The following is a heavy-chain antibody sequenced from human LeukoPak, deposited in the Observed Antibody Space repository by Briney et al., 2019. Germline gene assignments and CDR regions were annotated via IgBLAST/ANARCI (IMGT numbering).Heavy chain of an antibody. Sequence: GGSLRLSCAASGFTFSSYAMSWVRQAPGKGPEWVSAISGSGGNTYYADSVKGRFTISRDNSKNTLYLQMNSLRAEDTAVYYCANLPAEAVAGEGPLDYWGQGTLVTVSS. CDR1: GFTFSSYA. D-gene: IGHD6-19*01. J-gene: IGHJ4*02. CDR2: ISGSGGNT. CDR3: ANLPAEAVAGEGPLDY. V-gene: IGHV3-23*01.